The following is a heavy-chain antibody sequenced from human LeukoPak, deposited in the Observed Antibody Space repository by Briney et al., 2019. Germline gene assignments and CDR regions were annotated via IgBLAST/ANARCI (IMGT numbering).Heavy chain of an antibody. CDR1: GFTFSSYG. CDR2: ISYDGSNK. Sequence: PGRSLRLSCAASGFTFSSYGMHWVRQAPGKGLEWVAVISYDGSNKYYADSVKGRFTISRDNSKNTLYLQMNSLRAEDTAVYYCAKDTGGRSGSCLYYWGQGTLVTVSS. CDR3: AKDTGGRSGSCLYY. J-gene: IGHJ4*02. V-gene: IGHV3-30*18. D-gene: IGHD2-15*01.